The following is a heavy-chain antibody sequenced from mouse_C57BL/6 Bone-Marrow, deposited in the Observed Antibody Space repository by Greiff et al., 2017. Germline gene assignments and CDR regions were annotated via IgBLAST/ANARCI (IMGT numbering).Heavy chain of an antibody. CDR1: GFTFSDYG. CDR3: ARYDYGRDAMDY. Sequence: EVHLVESGGGLVQPGGSLKLSCAASGFTFSDYGMAWVRQAPRKGPEWVAFISNLAYSNYYADTVTGRFTISRENAKNNLFLEMSSLRSEDTAMYYCARYDYGRDAMDYWGQGTSVTVSS. D-gene: IGHD2-4*01. V-gene: IGHV5-15*01. J-gene: IGHJ4*01. CDR2: ISNLAYSN.